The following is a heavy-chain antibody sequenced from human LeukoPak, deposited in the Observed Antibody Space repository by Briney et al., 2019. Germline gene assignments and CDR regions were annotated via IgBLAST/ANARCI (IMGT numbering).Heavy chain of an antibody. J-gene: IGHJ4*02. D-gene: IGHD3-9*01. CDR1: GFTFSSYW. CDR2: ISGSGGST. V-gene: IGHV3-23*01. Sequence: GGSLRLSCAASGFTFSSYWMSWVRQAPGKGLEWVSAISGSGGSTYYADSVKGRFTISRDNSKNTLYLQMNSLRAEDTAVYYCAKDFGDILTGYYEDYWGQGTLVTVSS. CDR3: AKDFGDILTGYYEDY.